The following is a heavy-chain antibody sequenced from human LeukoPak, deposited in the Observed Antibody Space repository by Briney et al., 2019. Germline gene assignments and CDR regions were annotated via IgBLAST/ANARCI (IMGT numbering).Heavy chain of an antibody. V-gene: IGHV4-39*07. CDR2: IYYSGST. CDR1: GGSISSSSYY. D-gene: IGHD1-26*01. Sequence: PSETLSLTCTVSGGSISSSSYYWGWIRQPPGKGLEWIGSIYYSGSTNYNPSLKSRVTISVDTSKNQFSLKLSSVTAADTAVYYCARAARVWELLGYYFDYWGQGTLVTVSS. J-gene: IGHJ4*02. CDR3: ARAARVWELLGYYFDY.